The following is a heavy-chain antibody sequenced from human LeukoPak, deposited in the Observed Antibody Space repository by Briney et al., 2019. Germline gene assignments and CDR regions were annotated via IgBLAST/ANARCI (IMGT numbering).Heavy chain of an antibody. D-gene: IGHD2-15*01. Sequence: GGSLRLSCTVSGFIFSDSWMAWIRQAPGKGLEWVAIIEKNGSGKNYVDSVKGRFIISRDNAKNSLFLQMDSLKVEDTAIYYCTTDRWYSADHWGQGTLVTVSS. CDR2: IEKNGSGK. J-gene: IGHJ5*02. CDR1: GFIFSDSW. V-gene: IGHV3-7*03. CDR3: TTDRWYSADH.